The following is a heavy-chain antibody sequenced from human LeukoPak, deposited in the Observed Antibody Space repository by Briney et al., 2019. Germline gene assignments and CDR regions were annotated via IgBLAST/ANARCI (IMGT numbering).Heavy chain of an antibody. CDR3: ARGYYEDY. CDR2: INLSGST. J-gene: IGHJ4*02. Sequence: SETLSLTCAVYGGSFSGYYWSWIRQPPGKGLEWIGEINLSGSTNYNPSLKSRVTISVDTSKNQFSLELSSVTAADTAVYYCARGYYEDYWGQGTLVTVSS. CDR1: GGSFSGYY. D-gene: IGHD3-22*01. V-gene: IGHV4-34*01.